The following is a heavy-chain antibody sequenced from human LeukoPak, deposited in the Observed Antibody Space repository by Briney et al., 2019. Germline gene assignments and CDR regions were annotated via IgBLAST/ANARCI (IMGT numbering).Heavy chain of an antibody. J-gene: IGHJ4*02. CDR1: GFTFSSYG. CDR3: AKGSSGWYFFDY. Sequence: QPGGSLRHSCAASGFTFSSYGMHWVRQAPGKGLEWVAVISYDGSNKYYADSVKGRFTISRDNSKNTLYLQMNSLRAEDTAVYYCAKGSSGWYFFDYWGQGTLVTVSS. V-gene: IGHV3-30*18. CDR2: ISYDGSNK. D-gene: IGHD6-19*01.